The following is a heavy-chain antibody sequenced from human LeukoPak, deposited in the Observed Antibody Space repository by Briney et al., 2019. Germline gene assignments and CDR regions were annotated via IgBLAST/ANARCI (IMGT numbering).Heavy chain of an antibody. V-gene: IGHV4-39*01. CDR1: GGSVSSTSRY. D-gene: IGHD3-16*01. Sequence: SETLSLTCIVSGGSVSSTSRYWGWIRQPPGKGLEWIGSMYYSGSTWYNSSLTSRVTISGDTPKNRFSLRLNSVTAADTALYYCARQSALGADYWGQGTLVIVSS. CDR3: ARQSALGADY. J-gene: IGHJ4*02. CDR2: MYYSGST.